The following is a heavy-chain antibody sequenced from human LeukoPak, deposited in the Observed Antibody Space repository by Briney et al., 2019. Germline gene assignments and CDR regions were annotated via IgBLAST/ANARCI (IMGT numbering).Heavy chain of an antibody. CDR1: GFTFSSYA. V-gene: IGHV3-30*01. CDR2: ISYDGSNK. CDR3: ARAIDDSSGYTDY. D-gene: IGHD3-22*01. J-gene: IGHJ4*02. Sequence: GGSLRLSCAASGFTFSSYAMHWVRQAPGKGLEWVAVISYDGSNKYYADSVKGRFTISRDNSKNTLYLQMYSLRAEDTAVYYCARAIDDSSGYTDYWGQGTLVTVSS.